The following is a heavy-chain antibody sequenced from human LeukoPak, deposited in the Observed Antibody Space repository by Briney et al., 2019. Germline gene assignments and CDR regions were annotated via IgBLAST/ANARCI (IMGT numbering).Heavy chain of an antibody. V-gene: IGHV4-4*02. CDR2: IYHSGST. J-gene: IGHJ4*02. Sequence: SETLSLTSAVSVGSISSSNWWSWVRQPPGKGLEWIGEIYHSGSTNYNPSLKSRVTISVDKSKNQFSLKLSSVTAADTAVYYCARDGGIAAAGSYFDYWGQGTLVTVSS. D-gene: IGHD6-13*01. CDR1: VGSISSSNW. CDR3: ARDGGIAAAGSYFDY.